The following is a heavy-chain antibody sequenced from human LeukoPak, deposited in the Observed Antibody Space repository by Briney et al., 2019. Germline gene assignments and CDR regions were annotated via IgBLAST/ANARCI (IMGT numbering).Heavy chain of an antibody. CDR2: IYYSGST. CDR1: GGSISSSSYY. Sequence: SETLSLTCTVSGGSISSSSYYWGWIRQPPGKGLEWIGSIYYSGSTYYNPSLKSRVTISVDTSKNQFSLKLSSVTAADTAVYYCARHMSVSYDAFDLWGRGTTVTVSS. J-gene: IGHJ3*01. D-gene: IGHD3-10*01. CDR3: ARHMSVSYDAFDL. V-gene: IGHV4-39*01.